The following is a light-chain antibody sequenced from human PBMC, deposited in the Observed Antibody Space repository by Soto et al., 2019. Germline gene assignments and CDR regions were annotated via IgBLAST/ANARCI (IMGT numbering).Light chain of an antibody. Sequence: AIQMTQSPSSLSASVGDRVTITCRASQGIGTELGWYQQRPGKAPRLLIYGTSTLQYGVPSRFSRSRSATDFTLIISSLQPEDFATYYCLQDSSYPRKFGQGTQVEIK. CDR1: QGIGTE. CDR2: GTS. V-gene: IGKV1-6*01. J-gene: IGKJ1*01. CDR3: LQDSSYPRK.